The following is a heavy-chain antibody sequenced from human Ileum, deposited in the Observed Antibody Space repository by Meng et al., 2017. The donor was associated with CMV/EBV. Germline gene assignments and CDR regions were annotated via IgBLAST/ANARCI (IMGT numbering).Heavy chain of an antibody. CDR1: GYTFTSYD. D-gene: IGHD2-2*01. CDR2: MNPNSGNT. CDR3: AREIVVVPAAMLYYYGMDV. V-gene: IGHV1-8*01. J-gene: IGHJ6*02. Sequence: ASVKVSCKASGYTFTSYDINWVRQATGQGLEWMGWMNPNSGNTGYAQKFQGRVTMTRNTSISTAYMELSSLRSEDTAVYYCAREIVVVPAAMLYYYGMDVWGQGTMVTVSS.